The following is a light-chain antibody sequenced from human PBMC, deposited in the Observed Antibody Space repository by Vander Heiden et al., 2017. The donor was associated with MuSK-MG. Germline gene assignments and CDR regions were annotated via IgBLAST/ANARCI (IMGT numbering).Light chain of an antibody. CDR1: RAIDSY. J-gene: IGKJ3*01. CDR3: QQLTKGHPFFA. Sequence: EIVLTQSPATLSLSPGERATLSCRASRAIDSYLAWYKHKPGQAPRLLIYDASNRSTGIKARFSGSGDGTDVTLTINSREPEDFEVYYCQQLTKGHPFFAFGHGTKMDVK. V-gene: IGKV3D-11*01. CDR2: DAS.